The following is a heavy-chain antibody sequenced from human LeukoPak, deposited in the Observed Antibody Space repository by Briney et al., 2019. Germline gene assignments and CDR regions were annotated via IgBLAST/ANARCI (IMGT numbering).Heavy chain of an antibody. Sequence: GGSLRLSCAASGFTFSNAWMSWVRQASGKGLEWVGRIKSKSDGGTPDYAAPVKGRFTISRDDSKTTMYLQMNSLKTEDTAIYYCVTDLSSSGWYHFDYWGQGTLVTVSS. D-gene: IGHD6-19*01. CDR3: VTDLSSSGWYHFDY. CDR2: IKSKSDGGTP. CDR1: GFTFSNAW. V-gene: IGHV3-15*01. J-gene: IGHJ4*02.